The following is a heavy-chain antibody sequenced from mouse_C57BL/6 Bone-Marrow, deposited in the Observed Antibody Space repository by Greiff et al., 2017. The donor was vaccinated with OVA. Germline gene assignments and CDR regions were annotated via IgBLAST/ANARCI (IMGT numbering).Heavy chain of an antibody. J-gene: IGHJ1*03. CDR1: GYTFTTYP. Sequence: QVQLKESGAELVKPGASVKMSCKASGYTFTTYPIEWMKQNHGKSLEWIGNFHPYNDDTKYNEKFKGKATLTVEKSSSTVYLELSRLTSDDSAVYYCARGAVVAPYWYFDVWGTGTTVTVSS. CDR3: ARGAVVAPYWYFDV. V-gene: IGHV1-47*01. D-gene: IGHD1-1*01. CDR2: FHPYNDDT.